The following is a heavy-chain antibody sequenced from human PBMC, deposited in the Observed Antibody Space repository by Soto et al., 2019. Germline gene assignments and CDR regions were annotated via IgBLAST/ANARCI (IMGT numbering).Heavy chain of an antibody. Sequence: ASVKVSCKASGYTFTSYAMHWVRQAPGQRLEWMGWINAGNGNTKYSQKFQGRVTITRDTSASTAYMELSSLRSEDTAVYYCARSITMVRGVIPPGYWGQGTLVTVSS. V-gene: IGHV1-3*01. D-gene: IGHD3-10*01. CDR1: GYTFTSYA. J-gene: IGHJ4*02. CDR3: ARSITMVRGVIPPGY. CDR2: INAGNGNT.